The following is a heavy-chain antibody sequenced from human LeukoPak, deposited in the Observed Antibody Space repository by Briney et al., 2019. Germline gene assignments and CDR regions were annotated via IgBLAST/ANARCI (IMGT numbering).Heavy chain of an antibody. V-gene: IGHV1-8*03. J-gene: IGHJ4*02. CDR1: GYTFTSYD. D-gene: IGHD5-12*01. CDR2: MNPNSGST. CDR3: ARGRSTGYPYYFEY. Sequence: ASVKVSCKASGYTFTSYDINWVRQATGQGLEWLGWMNPNSGSTGYAQKFQGRVTITRNTSISTAYMELSGLRSEDTAVYYCARGRSTGYPYYFEYWGQGTLVTVSS.